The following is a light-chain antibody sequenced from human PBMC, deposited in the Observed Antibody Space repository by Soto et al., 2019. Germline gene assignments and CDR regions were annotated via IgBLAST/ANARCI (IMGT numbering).Light chain of an antibody. V-gene: IGLV2-11*01. CDR2: GVS. CDR3: CSYVDTDTWV. CDR1: NSDVGGYNY. Sequence: ALAQPRSVSGSPGQSVTISCTGTNSDVGGYNYVSWYQQYPGKAPKLMISGVSERPSGVPDRFSGSKSGNTASLTISGLQAEDEADYYCCSYVDTDTWVFGGGTKVT. J-gene: IGLJ3*02.